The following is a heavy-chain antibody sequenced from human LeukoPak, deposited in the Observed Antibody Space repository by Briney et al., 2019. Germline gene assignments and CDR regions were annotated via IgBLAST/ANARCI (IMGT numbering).Heavy chain of an antibody. Sequence: SETLSLTCTVSGGSISSGGYYWSWIRQHPGKGLGWIGYIYYSGSTYYNPSLKSRVTISVDTSKNQFSLKLSSVTAADTAVYYCARDIKHEGYCSGGSCYSLWFDPWGQGTLVTVSS. J-gene: IGHJ5*02. D-gene: IGHD2-15*01. CDR3: ARDIKHEGYCSGGSCYSLWFDP. CDR1: GGSISSGGYY. CDR2: IYYSGST. V-gene: IGHV4-31*03.